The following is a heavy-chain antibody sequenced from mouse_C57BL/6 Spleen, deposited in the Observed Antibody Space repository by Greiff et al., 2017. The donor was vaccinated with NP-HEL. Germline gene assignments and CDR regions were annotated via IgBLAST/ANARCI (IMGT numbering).Heavy chain of an antibody. Sequence: EVQLQQSGPELVKPGASVKIPCKASGYTFTDYNMDWVKQSHGKSLEWIGDINPNNGGTIYNQKFKGKATLTVDKSSSTAYMELRSLTSEDTAVYYGARYYYGSRIYWYFDVWGTGTTVTVSS. CDR1: GYTFTDYN. J-gene: IGHJ1*03. CDR3: ARYYYGSRIYWYFDV. V-gene: IGHV1-18*01. D-gene: IGHD1-1*01. CDR2: INPNNGGT.